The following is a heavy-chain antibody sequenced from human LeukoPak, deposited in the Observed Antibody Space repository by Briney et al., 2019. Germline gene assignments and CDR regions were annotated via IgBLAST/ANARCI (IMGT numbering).Heavy chain of an antibody. CDR1: GGSISSGDYY. J-gene: IGHJ1*01. CDR3: ARVHFLWFGELFAQH. V-gene: IGHV4-30-4*01. CDR2: IYYSGST. D-gene: IGHD3-10*01. Sequence: SQTRSLTCTVSGGSISSGDYYWSWIRQPPGKGLEWIGYIYYSGSTYYNPSLKSRVTISVDTSKNQFSLKLSSVTAADTAVYYCARVHFLWFGELFAQHWGQGTLVTVSS.